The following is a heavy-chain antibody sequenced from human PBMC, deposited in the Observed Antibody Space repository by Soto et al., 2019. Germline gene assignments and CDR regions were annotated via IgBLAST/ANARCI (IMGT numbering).Heavy chain of an antibody. V-gene: IGHV1-46*01. J-gene: IGHJ4*02. CDR1: GYTFTSYH. CDR3: ARVLTDSNGWYNCDY. CDR2: INPSGGST. D-gene: IGHD6-19*01. Sequence: QVQLVQSGAEVKKPGASVKVSCKTSGYTFTSYHLHWVRQAPGEGLEWMGSINPSGGSTRYEQKFGSRVTMTSDTSTSTVYMELGSLRSEDTAVYYCARVLTDSNGWYNCDYWGQGALVTVSS.